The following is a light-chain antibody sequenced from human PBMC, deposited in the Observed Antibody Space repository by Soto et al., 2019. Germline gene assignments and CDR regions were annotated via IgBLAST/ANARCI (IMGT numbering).Light chain of an antibody. CDR2: DVS. Sequence: QSALTQPASVSGSPGQSITISCTGTSSDVGAYDYVSWYQQHPGKAPKLLIYDVSDRRSGLSNRFSGSKSGNTASLTISELQAEDEADYYCSSHTSSSTRVFGGGTKLTVL. CDR1: SSDVGAYDY. V-gene: IGLV2-14*03. J-gene: IGLJ3*02. CDR3: SSHTSSSTRV.